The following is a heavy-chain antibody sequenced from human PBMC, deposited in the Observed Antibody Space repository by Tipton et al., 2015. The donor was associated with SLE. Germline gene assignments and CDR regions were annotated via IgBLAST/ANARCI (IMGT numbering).Heavy chain of an antibody. J-gene: IGHJ4*02. V-gene: IGHV4-59*11. CDR1: GGSISSHY. D-gene: IGHD5-18*01. CDR2: IYYSGST. Sequence: TLSLTCTVSGGSISSHYWSWIRQPPGKGLEWIGYIYYSGSTNYNPSLKSRVTISVDTSKNQFSLKLSSVTAADTAVYYCARADTWIQLWLDYWGQGTLVTVSS. CDR3: ARADTWIQLWLDY.